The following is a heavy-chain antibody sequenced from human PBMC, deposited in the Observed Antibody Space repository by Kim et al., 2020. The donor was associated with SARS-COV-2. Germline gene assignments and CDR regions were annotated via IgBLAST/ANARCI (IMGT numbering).Heavy chain of an antibody. Sequence: ASVKVSCKASGYTFTSYALNWVRQAPGQGLEWMGWINTNTGNPTYAQGFTGRFVFSLDTSVSTAYLQISSLEAEDTAVYYCARDRYCSSTSCSDYWGQGTLVTVSS. J-gene: IGHJ4*02. V-gene: IGHV7-4-1*02. CDR1: GYTFTSYA. CDR3: ARDRYCSSTSCSDY. D-gene: IGHD2-2*01. CDR2: INTNTGNP.